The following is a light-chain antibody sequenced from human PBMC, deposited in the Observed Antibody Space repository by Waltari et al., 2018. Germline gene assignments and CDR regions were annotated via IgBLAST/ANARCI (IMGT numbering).Light chain of an antibody. CDR2: AHS. V-gene: IGLV1-40*01. Sequence: QSVLTQPPSVSGAPGQRVTISCTGSSPNLGAAYDVHWYQQLPGTAPQILSYAHSNRPSGVPDRFSGSEYGTSAYVASTGLRAGDEAVYYCQSVGSSLSGVVFGGGTKLTVV. CDR3: QSVGSSLSGVV. J-gene: IGLJ2*01. CDR1: SPNLGAAYD.